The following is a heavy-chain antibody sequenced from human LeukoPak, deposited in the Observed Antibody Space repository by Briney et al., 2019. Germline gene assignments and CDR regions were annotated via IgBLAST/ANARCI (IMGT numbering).Heavy chain of an antibody. V-gene: IGHV4-59*01. CDR2: IYYSGSA. CDR1: GGSISSYY. Sequence: PSETLSLTCTVSGGSISSYYWSWIRQPPGKGLEWNGYIYYSGSANYNSSLRSRVTISVDTSKNQFSLKLRSVTAADTAVYYCARVTGYMIEDYFDYWGQGTLVTVSS. D-gene: IGHD3-22*01. J-gene: IGHJ4*02. CDR3: ARVTGYMIEDYFDY.